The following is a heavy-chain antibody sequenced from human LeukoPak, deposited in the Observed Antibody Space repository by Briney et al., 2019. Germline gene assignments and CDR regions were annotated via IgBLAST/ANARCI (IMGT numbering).Heavy chain of an antibody. D-gene: IGHD1-26*01. Sequence: GGSRRLSCAASVFTFSSYAMSWVRQAPGKGLEWVSAISGSGVSTYYADSVKGRFTISRDNSKNTLYMKMNSLRTEDTAVYYCAKDGGSGSYYVSDYFDYWGQGTLVTVSS. CDR1: VFTFSSYA. CDR3: AKDGGSGSYYVSDYFDY. CDR2: ISGSGVST. V-gene: IGHV3-23*01. J-gene: IGHJ4*02.